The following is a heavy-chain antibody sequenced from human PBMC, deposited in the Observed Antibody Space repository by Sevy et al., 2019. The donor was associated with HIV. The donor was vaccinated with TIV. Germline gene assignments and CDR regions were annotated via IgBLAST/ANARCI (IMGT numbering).Heavy chain of an antibody. Sequence: GGSLRLSCAASGFTFNAYSMNWVRQAQGKGLEWVSSISSSGDHIYYADSVKGRFTVSRDNAKNSLYLQINSLRVEDTAVYYCASFSGSYWGQGTLVTVSS. CDR3: ASFSGSY. V-gene: IGHV3-21*01. D-gene: IGHD1-26*01. CDR1: GFTFNAYS. CDR2: ISSSGDHI. J-gene: IGHJ4*02.